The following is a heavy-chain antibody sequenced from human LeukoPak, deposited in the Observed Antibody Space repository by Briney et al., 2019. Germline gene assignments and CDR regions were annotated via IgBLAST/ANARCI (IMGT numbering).Heavy chain of an antibody. D-gene: IGHD7-27*01. V-gene: IGHV4-34*01. Sequence: PSETLSLTCAVYGGSFSGYYWSWIRQPPGKGLEWIGEINHSGSTNYNPSLKSRVTISVDTSKNQFSLKLSSVTAADTAVYYCARGLGPVDYWGQGTLVTVSS. CDR3: ARGLGPVDY. J-gene: IGHJ4*02. CDR2: INHSGST. CDR1: GGSFSGYY.